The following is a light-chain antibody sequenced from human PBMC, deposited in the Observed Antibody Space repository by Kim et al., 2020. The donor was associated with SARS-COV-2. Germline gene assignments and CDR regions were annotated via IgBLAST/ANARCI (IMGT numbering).Light chain of an antibody. V-gene: IGLV3-1*01. CDR2: QDS. CDR1: KLGDKY. J-gene: IGLJ2*01. Sequence: VSPGQTASITCSGNKLGDKYACWYQQKPGQSPVLVIYQDSKRPSGIPERFSGSNSGNTATLTISGTQAMDEADYYCQAWDSSTVVFGGGTQLTAL. CDR3: QAWDSSTVV.